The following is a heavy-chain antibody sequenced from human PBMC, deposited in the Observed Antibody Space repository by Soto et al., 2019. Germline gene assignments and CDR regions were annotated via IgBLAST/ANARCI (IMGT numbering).Heavy chain of an antibody. CDR1: GFTFSSYA. J-gene: IGHJ4*02. D-gene: IGHD3-16*02. Sequence: QVQLVESGGGVVQPGRSLRLSCAASGFTFSSYAMHWVRQAPGKGLEWVAVISYDGSDKYYADSVKGRFTISSDNSKNPLNLQMTSLRADDTAVYYCARALGELSPESYDYWGQGTLSTVSS. V-gene: IGHV3-30*03. CDR2: ISYDGSDK. CDR3: ARALGELSPESYDY.